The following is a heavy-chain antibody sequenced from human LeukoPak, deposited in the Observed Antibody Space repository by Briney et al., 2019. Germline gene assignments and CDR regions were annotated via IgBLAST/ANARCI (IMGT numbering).Heavy chain of an antibody. CDR2: IFYSGST. CDR1: GGSISSYY. V-gene: IGHV4-59*01. Sequence: SETLSLTCTVSGGSISSYYWCWIRQPPGKGLEWIGYIFYSGSTNYNPSLKSRVTISLDTPKNQFSLKLGSVTAADTAVYYCARLAAAGTAAIDYWGQGTLVTVSS. D-gene: IGHD6-13*01. CDR3: ARLAAAGTAAIDY. J-gene: IGHJ4*02.